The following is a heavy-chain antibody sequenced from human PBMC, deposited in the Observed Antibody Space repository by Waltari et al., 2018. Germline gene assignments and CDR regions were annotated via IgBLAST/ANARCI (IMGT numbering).Heavy chain of an antibody. D-gene: IGHD1-26*01. CDR2: ISSGASTI. Sequence: EVQLVESGGGLVQPGGSLRLLCAASGFTFRNYEMNWVRQAPGKGLEWVSYISSGASTIFYADSVKGRFTISRDNAKNSVYLEMNSLRADDTAIYYCARGEGGANEYWGQGTLVTVYS. CDR1: GFTFRNYE. V-gene: IGHV3-48*03. J-gene: IGHJ4*01. CDR3: ARGEGGANEY.